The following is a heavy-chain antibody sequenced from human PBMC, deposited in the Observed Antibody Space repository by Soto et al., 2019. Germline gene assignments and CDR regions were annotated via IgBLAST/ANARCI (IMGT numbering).Heavy chain of an antibody. J-gene: IGHJ4*02. CDR1: GFTFSSYW. D-gene: IGHD3-22*01. CDR3: ARPYYYDSSGSQPVGY. CDR2: INSDGSST. Sequence: GGSLRLSCAASGFTFSSYWMHWVRQAPGKGLVWVSRINSDGSSTSYADSVKGRFTISRDNAKNTLYLQMNSLRAEDTAVYYCARPYYYDSSGSQPVGYWGQGTLVTVSS. V-gene: IGHV3-74*01.